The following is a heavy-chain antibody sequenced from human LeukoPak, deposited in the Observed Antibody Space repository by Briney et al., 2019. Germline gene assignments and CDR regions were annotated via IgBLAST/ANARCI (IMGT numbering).Heavy chain of an antibody. CDR1: GFTVSSNY. Sequence: GGSLRLSCAASGFTVSSNYMSWVRQAPRKGLERVSVIYSGGNTYYADSVKGRFTISRHNSKNTLYLQMNSLRAEDTAVYYCARYGDILTGYSPYYYGMDVWGQGTTVTVSS. J-gene: IGHJ6*02. CDR3: ARYGDILTGYSPYYYGMDV. V-gene: IGHV3-53*04. D-gene: IGHD3-9*01. CDR2: IYSGGNT.